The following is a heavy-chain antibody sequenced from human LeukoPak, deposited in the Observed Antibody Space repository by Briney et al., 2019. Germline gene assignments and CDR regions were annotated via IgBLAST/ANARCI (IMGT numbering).Heavy chain of an antibody. CDR2: IPDDGSNK. V-gene: IGHV3-30*02. J-gene: IGHJ4*02. CDR1: GFTFSSYG. Sequence: GGSLRLSCAASGFTFSSYGMHWVRQAPGKGLEWVAFIPDDGSNKYYPDSLKGRFTISRDNSKNTLYLQMNSLRADDTAVYYCAKGGSPAMLDYWGQRTLVAVSS. D-gene: IGHD2-2*01. CDR3: AKGGSPAMLDY.